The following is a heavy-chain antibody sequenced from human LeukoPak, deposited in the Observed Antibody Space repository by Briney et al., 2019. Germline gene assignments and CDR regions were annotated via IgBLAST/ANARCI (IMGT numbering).Heavy chain of an antibody. Sequence: GASVKVSCKASGYTFTGYYMHWVRQAPGQGLEWMGRINPNSGGTNYAQKFQGRVTMTRDTSISTAYMEPSRLRSDDTAVYYCAAVPASLNPKFDPWGQGTLVTVSS. J-gene: IGHJ5*02. V-gene: IGHV1-2*06. CDR3: AAVPASLNPKFDP. CDR2: INPNSGGT. CDR1: GYTFTGYY. D-gene: IGHD2-2*01.